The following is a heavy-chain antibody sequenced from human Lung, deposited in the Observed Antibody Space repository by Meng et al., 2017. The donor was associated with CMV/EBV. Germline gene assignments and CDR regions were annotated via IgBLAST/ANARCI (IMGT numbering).Heavy chain of an antibody. V-gene: IGHV3-53*01. J-gene: IGHJ4*02. D-gene: IGHD3-22*01. Sequence: WAALGLRVRRASVGWARQAAGRGLGWVSLVSSGGSTYYADSVKGRFTISRDNSKNTLYLQMNSLRAEDTAVYYCVREGYESSGHHPGYWGQGTLVTVSS. CDR1: GLRVRRAS. CDR2: VSSGGST. CDR3: VREGYESSGHHPGY.